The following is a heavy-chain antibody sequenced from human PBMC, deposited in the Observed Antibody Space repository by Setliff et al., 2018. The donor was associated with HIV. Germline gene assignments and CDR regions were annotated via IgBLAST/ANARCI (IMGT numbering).Heavy chain of an antibody. Sequence: GASVKVSCKASGDTFTDYYFHWLRQAPGQGLEWMGRINPNSGGTNYAQKFRGRVTMTRDTSISTVYMELSSLTSDDTAVYFCTRSVLQSFGVFVDFDFWGQGTLVTVSS. CDR1: GDTFTDYY. V-gene: IGHV1-2*06. CDR3: TRSVLQSFGVFVDFDF. J-gene: IGHJ4*02. D-gene: IGHD3-3*01. CDR2: INPNSGGT.